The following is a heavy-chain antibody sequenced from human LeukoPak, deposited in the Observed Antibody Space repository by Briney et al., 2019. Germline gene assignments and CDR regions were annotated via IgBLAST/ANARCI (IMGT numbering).Heavy chain of an antibody. D-gene: IGHD2-15*01. V-gene: IGHV4-39*01. Sequence: SGTLSLTCTVSGGSISSSSYYWGWIRQPPGKGLEWIGSIYYSGSTYYNPSLKSRVTISVDTSKNQFSLKLSSVTAADTAVYYCARHWDIVVVVAATDNWFDPWGQGTLVTVSS. CDR3: ARHWDIVVVVAATDNWFDP. CDR2: IYYSGST. CDR1: GGSISSSSYY. J-gene: IGHJ5*02.